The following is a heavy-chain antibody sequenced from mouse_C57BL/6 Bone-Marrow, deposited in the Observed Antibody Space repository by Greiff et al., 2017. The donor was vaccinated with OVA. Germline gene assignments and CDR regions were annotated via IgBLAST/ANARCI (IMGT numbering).Heavy chain of an antibody. V-gene: IGHV2-9*01. CDR2: IWGGGST. Sequence: VMLVESGPGLVAPSQSLSITCTVSGFSLTSYGVDWVRQPPGKGLEWLGVIWGGGSTNYNSALKSRLSISKDNSKSQIFLKMNSLQTADTAMYYYARHEENDGCAMDYWGQGTSVTVSS. D-gene: IGHD2-12*01. J-gene: IGHJ4*01. CDR3: ARHEENDGCAMDY. CDR1: GFSLTSYG.